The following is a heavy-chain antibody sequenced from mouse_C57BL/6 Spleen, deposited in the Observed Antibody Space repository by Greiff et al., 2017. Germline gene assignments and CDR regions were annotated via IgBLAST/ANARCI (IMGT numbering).Heavy chain of an antibody. V-gene: IGHV3-6*01. J-gene: IGHJ3*01. D-gene: IGHD1-1*01. CDR3: AYYYGSSTAWFAY. CDR2: ISYDGSN. Sequence: EVKLQESGPGLVKPSQSLSLTCSVTGYSITSGYYWNWIRQFPGNKLEWMGYISYDGSNNYNPSLKNRISITSDPSKNQFFLKLNSVTTEDTATYYCAYYYGSSTAWFAYWGQGTLVTVSA. CDR1: GYSITSGYY.